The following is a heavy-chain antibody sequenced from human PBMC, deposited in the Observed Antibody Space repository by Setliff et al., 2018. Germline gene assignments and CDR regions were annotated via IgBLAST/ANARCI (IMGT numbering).Heavy chain of an antibody. CDR1: GYSFTNYG. J-gene: IGHJ4*02. Sequence: GASVKVSCKTSGYSFTNYGINWVRQAPGQGLEWMGWNSVYAREFQGRVTMTIDTPTSTAYMELRSLRFEDTAIYYCARGDYSNPCDYWGQGTLVTVSS. V-gene: IGHV1-18*01. CDR2: NSV. D-gene: IGHD4-4*01. CDR3: ARGDYSNPCDY.